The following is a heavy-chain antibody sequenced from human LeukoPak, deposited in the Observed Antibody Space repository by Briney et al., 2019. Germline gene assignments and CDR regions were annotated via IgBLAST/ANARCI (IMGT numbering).Heavy chain of an antibody. D-gene: IGHD3-10*01. V-gene: IGHV4-4*07. CDR2: IYTSGTI. J-gene: IGHJ5*02. CDR1: GGSISSYY. Sequence: SETLSLTRAVSGGSISSYYWSWIRQPAGTALEWIGRIYTSGTITYNPSLKSRVTMSVDTSKNQFSLKLSSVTAADTAVYYCARDSGTTGEVKFDPWGQGTLVTVSS. CDR3: ARDSGTTGEVKFDP.